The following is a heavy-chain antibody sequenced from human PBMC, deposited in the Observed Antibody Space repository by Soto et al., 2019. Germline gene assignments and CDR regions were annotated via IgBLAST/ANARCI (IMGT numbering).Heavy chain of an antibody. V-gene: IGHV1-69*13. J-gene: IGHJ6*02. CDR2: IIPIFGTA. CDR3: SVGIAAAGTNPHYYYYYGMDV. CDR1: GGTFSIYA. D-gene: IGHD6-13*01. Sequence: ASVKVSCKASGGTFSIYAISWVLQAPGQGLEWMGGIIPIFGTANYAQKFQGRVTITADESTSTAYMELSSLRSEDTAVYYCSVGIAAAGTNPHYYYYYGMDVWG.